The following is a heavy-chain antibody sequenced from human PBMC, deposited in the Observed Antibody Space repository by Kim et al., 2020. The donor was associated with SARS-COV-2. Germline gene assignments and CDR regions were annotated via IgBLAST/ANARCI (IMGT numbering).Heavy chain of an antibody. D-gene: IGHD2-21*01. J-gene: IGHJ6*02. V-gene: IGHV1-69*13. CDR3: ASSPREAYCGGDCYLPSYYYGMDV. Sequence: SVKVSCKASGGTFSSYAISWVRQAPGQGLEWMGGIIPIFGTANYAQKFQGRVTITADESTSTAYMELSSLRSEDTAVYYCASSPREAYCGGDCYLPSYYYGMDVWGQGTTVTVSS. CDR1: GGTFSSYA. CDR2: IIPIFGTA.